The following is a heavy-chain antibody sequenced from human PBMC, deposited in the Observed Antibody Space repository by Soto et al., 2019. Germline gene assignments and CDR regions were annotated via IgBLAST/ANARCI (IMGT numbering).Heavy chain of an antibody. CDR3: AGTTVTLDY. CDR1: GGSISSSSYY. CDR2: IYYSGST. V-gene: IGHV4-39*01. Sequence: PSETLSLTCTVSGGSISSSSYYWGWIRQPPGKGLEWIGSIYYSGSTYYNPSLKSRVTISVDTSKNQFSLKLSSVTAADTAVYYCAGTTVTLDYWGQGTLVTVSS. J-gene: IGHJ4*02. D-gene: IGHD4-17*01.